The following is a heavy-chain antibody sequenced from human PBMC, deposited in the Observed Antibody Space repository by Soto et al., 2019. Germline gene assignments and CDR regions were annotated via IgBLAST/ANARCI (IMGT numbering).Heavy chain of an antibody. J-gene: IGHJ6*03. CDR1: GFTFSGSW. V-gene: IGHV3-7*05. CDR3: ARGRKAAGYYYYYPIYYYYYMDV. CDR2: IKEDGSKT. D-gene: IGHD6-25*01. Sequence: GGSLRLSCAASGFTFSGSWMNWVRQAPGKGLEWVADIKEDGSKTNYVDSVKGRFTISRDNAKNSLYLQMNSLRAEDTAVYYCARGRKAAGYYYYYPIYYYYYMDVWGKGTTVTVSS.